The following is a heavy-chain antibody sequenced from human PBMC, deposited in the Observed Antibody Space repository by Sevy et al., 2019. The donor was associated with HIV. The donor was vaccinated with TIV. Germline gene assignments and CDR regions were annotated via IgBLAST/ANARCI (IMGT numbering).Heavy chain of an antibody. CDR3: ARDGRGWFGENYYYGMDV. D-gene: IGHD3-10*01. Sequence: GGSLRLSCAASGFTFSSYSMNWVRQAPGKGLEWVSYISSSSTIYYADSVKGRFTISRDNAKNSLYLQMNSLRDEDTAVYYCARDGRGWFGENYYYGMDVWGQGTTVTVSS. V-gene: IGHV3-48*02. CDR2: ISSSSTI. J-gene: IGHJ6*02. CDR1: GFTFSSYS.